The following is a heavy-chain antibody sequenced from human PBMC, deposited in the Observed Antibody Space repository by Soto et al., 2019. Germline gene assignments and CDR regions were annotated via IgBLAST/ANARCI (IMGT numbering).Heavy chain of an antibody. D-gene: IGHD2-15*01. J-gene: IGHJ2*01. CDR2: VWFDGSNK. CDR3: ARDPTIFRVEGYFDL. Sequence: LRLSCAASGFTFSNYGMHWVRQAPGKGLEWVAVVWFDGSNKYYADSVVGRFTISRDNSKNTLSLQMNRLRVGDTAVYYCARDPTIFRVEGYFDLWGRGTLVTVSS. V-gene: IGHV3-33*01. CDR1: GFTFSNYG.